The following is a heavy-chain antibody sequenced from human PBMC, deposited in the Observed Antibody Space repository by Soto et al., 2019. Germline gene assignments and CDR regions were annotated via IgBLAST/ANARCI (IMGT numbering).Heavy chain of an antibody. D-gene: IGHD3-3*01. J-gene: IGHJ4*02. CDR1: GGSISSGGYY. CDR2: IYYSGST. V-gene: IGHV4-31*03. CDR3: ARFSPPRFLEWLRFDY. Sequence: SETLSLTCTVSGGSISSGGYYWSWIRQHPGKGLEWIGYIYYSGSTYYNPSLKSRVTISVDTSKNQFSLKLSSVTAADTAVYYCARFSPPRFLEWLRFDYWGQGTLVTVSS.